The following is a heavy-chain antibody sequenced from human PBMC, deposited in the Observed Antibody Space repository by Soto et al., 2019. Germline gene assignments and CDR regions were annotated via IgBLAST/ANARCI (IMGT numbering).Heavy chain of an antibody. D-gene: IGHD6-19*01. Sequence: GGSLRLSCAASGFTFSSYGMHWVRQAPGKGLEWVAGISYDGSNKYYADSVKGRFIISRDNSKNTLYLQMNSLRAEDTAVYYCARDCGGSGCRDAFDIWGQGTMVTVSS. CDR2: ISYDGSNK. CDR1: GFTFSSYG. CDR3: ARDCGGSGCRDAFDI. J-gene: IGHJ3*02. V-gene: IGHV3-30*19.